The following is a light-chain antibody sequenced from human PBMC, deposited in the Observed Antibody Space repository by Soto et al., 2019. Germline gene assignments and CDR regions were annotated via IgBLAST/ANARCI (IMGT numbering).Light chain of an antibody. CDR3: SSYAGNNNFVV. Sequence: QSALTQPASLSGSPGQSITISCAGASSDVGGYNSVSWYQQHPGKAPKLIIYEVFHRPSGVSNRFSGSKSDSTASLTISGLQAEDEADYYCSSYAGNNNFVVFGGGTKLTVL. V-gene: IGLV2-14*01. CDR1: SSDVGGYNS. CDR2: EVF. J-gene: IGLJ2*01.